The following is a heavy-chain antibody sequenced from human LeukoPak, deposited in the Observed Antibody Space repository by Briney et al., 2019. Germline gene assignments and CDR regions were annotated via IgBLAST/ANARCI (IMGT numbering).Heavy chain of an antibody. CDR2: VNHDGGN. CDR3: VTLAAGGAGRGY. V-gene: IGHV4-61*01. J-gene: IGHJ4*02. Sequence: NPSETLSLSCSVSGASVSSASYHWNWVRQPPGKGLEWIGNVNHDGGNNYDPSLKSRVTISQDTSKNQFSLKLMSVTAADTAIYYCVTLAAGGAGRGYWGLGILVAVSS. D-gene: IGHD4-23*01. CDR1: GASVSSASYH.